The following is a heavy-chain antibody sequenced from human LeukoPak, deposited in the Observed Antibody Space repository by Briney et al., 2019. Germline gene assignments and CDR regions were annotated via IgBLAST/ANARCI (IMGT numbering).Heavy chain of an antibody. Sequence: GGSLRLSCAASGFTFSNAWMSWVRQAPGKGLEWVGRIKSKTDGGTTDYAAPVKGRFTISRDDSKNTLYLQMNSLKTEDTAVYYCTTAPDYYYDSSGYYYYFGYWGQGTLVTVSS. CDR2: IKSKTDGGTT. D-gene: IGHD3-22*01. J-gene: IGHJ4*02. CDR1: GFTFSNAW. V-gene: IGHV3-15*01. CDR3: TTAPDYYYDSSGYYYYFGY.